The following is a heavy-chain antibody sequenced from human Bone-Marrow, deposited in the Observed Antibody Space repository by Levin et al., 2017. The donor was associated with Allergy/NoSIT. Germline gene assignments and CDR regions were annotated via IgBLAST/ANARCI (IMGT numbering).Heavy chain of an antibody. CDR2: ISWNGDSI. D-gene: IGHD6-19*01. J-gene: IGHJ4*02. V-gene: IGHV3-9*01. CDR1: GFTFDDYA. CDR3: ARDSQASGWYYGGSYFDS. Sequence: PGGSLRLSCTTSGFTFDDYAMHWVRQAPGKGLEWVSGISWNGDSIGYADSVKGRFTISRDNAKKSLYLQMNSLRVEDAALYYCARDSQASGWYYGGSYFDSWGQGILIAVSS.